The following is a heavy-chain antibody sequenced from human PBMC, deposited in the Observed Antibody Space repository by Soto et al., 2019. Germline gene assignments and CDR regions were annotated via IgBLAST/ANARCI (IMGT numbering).Heavy chain of an antibody. Sequence: SSGTLSLTCTVSGGSISSYYWSWIRQPPGKGLEWTGYIYYSGSTNYNPSLKSRVTISVDTSKNQFSLKLSSVTAADTAVYYCARRYGASFDYWGQGTLVTVSS. CDR3: ARRYGASFDY. D-gene: IGHD4-17*01. CDR2: IYYSGST. V-gene: IGHV4-59*01. J-gene: IGHJ4*02. CDR1: GGSISSYY.